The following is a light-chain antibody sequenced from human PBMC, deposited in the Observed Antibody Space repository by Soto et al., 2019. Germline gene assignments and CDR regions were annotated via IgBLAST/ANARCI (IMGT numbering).Light chain of an antibody. V-gene: IGLV1-40*01. Sequence: QSALTQPPSVSGAPGQRVTISCTGCSSNIGAGYDVHWYQQLPGTAPKLLIYGNSNRPSGVPDRFSGSKSGTSASLAITGLQAEDEADYYCQSYDSSLSGSYVFGTGTKVTVL. J-gene: IGLJ1*01. CDR3: QSYDSSLSGSYV. CDR1: SSNIGAGYD. CDR2: GNS.